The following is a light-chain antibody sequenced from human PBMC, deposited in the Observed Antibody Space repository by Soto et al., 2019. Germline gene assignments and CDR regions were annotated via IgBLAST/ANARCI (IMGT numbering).Light chain of an antibody. CDR1: SSDIGGYNY. V-gene: IGLV2-14*01. J-gene: IGLJ1*01. CDR3: NSYTSSSTLYV. CDR2: EGS. Sequence: QSALTQPASVSGSPGQSITISCTGTSSDIGGYNYVSWYQQHPGKAPKLMLYEGSNRTSGGSNRFSGSKSGNTASLTITGLQAEDEADYYCNSYTSSSTLYVFGTGTKVTVL.